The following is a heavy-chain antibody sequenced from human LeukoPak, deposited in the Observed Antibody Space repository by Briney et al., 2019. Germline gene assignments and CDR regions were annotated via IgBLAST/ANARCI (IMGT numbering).Heavy chain of an antibody. V-gene: IGHV4-38-2*01. CDR3: ARATEQLWSDFDY. CDR2: IYHSGST. D-gene: IGHD5-18*01. J-gene: IGHJ4*02. CDR1: RYSISSGYY. Sequence: SETLSLTRAHSRYSISSGYYWGWIRQPPGKGLEWIGRIYHSGSTYYNPSLKSRVTISVDTSKNQFSLKLSSVTAADTAVYYCARATEQLWSDFDYWGQGTLVTVSS.